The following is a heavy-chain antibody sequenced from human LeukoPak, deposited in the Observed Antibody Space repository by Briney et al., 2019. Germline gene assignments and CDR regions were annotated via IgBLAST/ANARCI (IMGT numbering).Heavy chain of an antibody. CDR1: GYTFTGYY. CDR2: INPNSGGT. J-gene: IGHJ4*02. CDR3: ASEDSSSSASAFDY. D-gene: IGHD6-6*01. V-gene: IGHV1-2*02. Sequence: ASVKVSCKASGYTFTGYYMHWVRQAPGQGLEWMGWINPNSGGTNYAQKFQGRVTMTRDTSISTAYMELSRLRSDDTAVYYCASEDSSSSASAFDYWGQGTLVTVSS.